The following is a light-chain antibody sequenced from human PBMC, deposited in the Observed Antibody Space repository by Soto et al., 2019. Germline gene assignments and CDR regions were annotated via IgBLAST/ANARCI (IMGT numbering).Light chain of an antibody. J-gene: IGLJ1*01. CDR2: EVS. V-gene: IGLV2-14*01. CDR1: SSDIGAYNY. Sequence: QSALTQPASVSGSPGQSITISCTGSSSDIGAYNYVTWFQKYPGKAPKLLISEVSNRPSGVSNRFSGSKSGTAASLTIFGLQTEDEADYFCFSFTSDWTHVFGTGTKVTVL. CDR3: FSFTSDWTHV.